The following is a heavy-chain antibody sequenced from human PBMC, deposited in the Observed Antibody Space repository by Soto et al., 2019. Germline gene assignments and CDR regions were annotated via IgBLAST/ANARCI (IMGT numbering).Heavy chain of an antibody. D-gene: IGHD2-15*01. CDR2: ISSSSSYI. Sequence: PGGSLRLSCAASGFTFSSYSMNWVRQAPGKGLEWVSSISSSSSYIYYADSVKGRFTISRDNAKNSLYLQMNSLRAEDTAVYYCARDHMYCSGGSCSGSDAFDIWGQGTMVTVSS. J-gene: IGHJ3*02. CDR1: GFTFSSYS. V-gene: IGHV3-21*01. CDR3: ARDHMYCSGGSCSGSDAFDI.